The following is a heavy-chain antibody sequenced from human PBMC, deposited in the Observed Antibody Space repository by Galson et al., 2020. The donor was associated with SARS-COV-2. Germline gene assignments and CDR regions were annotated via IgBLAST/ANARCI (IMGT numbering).Heavy chain of an antibody. CDR3: ARDDFGTMVGGVSTEAAFDI. CDR1: GYSISSGYY. V-gene: IGHV4-38-2*02. Sequence: SETLSLTCPVSGYSISSGYYWGWILQPPGKGLERIARIYHIVNTYYNPCLKSRVTISVETYKNQFSLKLISVTAADTAVYYCARDDFGTMVGGVSTEAAFDIWGQGTMVTGSS. CDR2: IYHIVNT. J-gene: IGHJ3*02. D-gene: IGHD3-10*01.